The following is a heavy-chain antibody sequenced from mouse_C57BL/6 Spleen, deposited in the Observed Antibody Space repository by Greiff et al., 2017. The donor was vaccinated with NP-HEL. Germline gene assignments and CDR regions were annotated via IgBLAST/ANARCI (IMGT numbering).Heavy chain of an antibody. CDR3: ARRDYGSSYDYAMDY. D-gene: IGHD1-1*01. Sequence: QVQLQQSGAELVMPGASVKLSCKASGYTFTSYWMHWVKQRPGQGLEWIGEIDPSDSYTNYNQKFKGKSTLTVDKSSSTAYMQLSSLTSEDSAVYYCARRDYGSSYDYAMDYWGQGTSVTVSS. V-gene: IGHV1-69*01. CDR2: IDPSDSYT. J-gene: IGHJ4*01. CDR1: GYTFTSYW.